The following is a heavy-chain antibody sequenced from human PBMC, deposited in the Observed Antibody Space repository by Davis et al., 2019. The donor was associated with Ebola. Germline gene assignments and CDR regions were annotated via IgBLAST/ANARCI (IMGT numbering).Heavy chain of an antibody. CDR2: IKQDGSEK. V-gene: IGHV3-7*01. Sequence: GESLKISCAASGFTFSSYWMSWVRQAPGKGLEWVANIKQDGSEKYYVDSVKGRFTISRDNAKNSLYLQMNSLRAGDTAVYYCARDKFLEWLDYGMDVWGQGTTVTVSS. J-gene: IGHJ6*02. D-gene: IGHD3-3*01. CDR1: GFTFSSYW. CDR3: ARDKFLEWLDYGMDV.